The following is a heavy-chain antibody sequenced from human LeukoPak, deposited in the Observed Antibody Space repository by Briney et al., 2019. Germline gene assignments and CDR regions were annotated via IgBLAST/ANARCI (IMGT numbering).Heavy chain of an antibody. CDR3: ARAYTKIDWLFPSYYYYYMDV. Sequence: GGSLRLSCAASGFTFSTYSMNWVRQAPGKGLEWVSYISSSGSSIYYADSVKGRFTISRDNAKNSLYLQMNSLRAEDTAVYYCARAYTKIDWLFPSYYYYYMDVWGKGTTVTVSS. J-gene: IGHJ6*03. V-gene: IGHV3-48*04. CDR1: GFTFSTYS. CDR2: ISSSGSSI. D-gene: IGHD3-9*01.